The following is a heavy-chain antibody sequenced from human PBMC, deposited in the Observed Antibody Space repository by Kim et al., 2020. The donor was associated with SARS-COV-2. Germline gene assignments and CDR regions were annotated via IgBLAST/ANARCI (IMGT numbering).Heavy chain of an antibody. J-gene: IGHJ5*02. CDR3: ARGWFGELLYDWFDP. D-gene: IGHD3-10*01. V-gene: IGHV3-74*01. Sequence: DSVKGRFTISRHNAKNTRYLQMNSLRAEDTAVYYCARGWFGELLYDWFDPWGQGTLVTVSS.